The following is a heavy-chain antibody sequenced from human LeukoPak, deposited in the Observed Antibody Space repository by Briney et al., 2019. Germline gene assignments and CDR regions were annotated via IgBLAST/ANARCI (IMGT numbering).Heavy chain of an antibody. CDR1: GGTFSSYA. CDR2: IIPIFGTA. Sequence: SVKVSCKASGGTFSSYAISWVRQAPGQGLEWMGGIIPIFGTANYAQKFQGRVTITTDESTSTAYMELSSLRSEDTAVYYCAANYYDSSGYFYWGQGTLVTVSS. CDR3: AANYYDSSGYFY. J-gene: IGHJ4*02. V-gene: IGHV1-69*05. D-gene: IGHD3-22*01.